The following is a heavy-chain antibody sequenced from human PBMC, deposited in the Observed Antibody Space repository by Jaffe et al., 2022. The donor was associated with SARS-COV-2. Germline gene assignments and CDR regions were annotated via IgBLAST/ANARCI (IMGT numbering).Heavy chain of an antibody. D-gene: IGHD3-22*01. V-gene: IGHV3-53*02. J-gene: IGHJ6*04. Sequence: EVQLVETGGGLIQPGGSLRLSCAASGFTVSSNYMSWVRQAPGKGLEWVSVIYSGGSTYYADSVKGRFTISRDNSKNTLYLQMNSLRAEDTAVYYCARDSPSMIAGMDVWGKGTTVTVSS. CDR1: GFTVSSNY. CDR3: ARDSPSMIAGMDV. CDR2: IYSGGST.